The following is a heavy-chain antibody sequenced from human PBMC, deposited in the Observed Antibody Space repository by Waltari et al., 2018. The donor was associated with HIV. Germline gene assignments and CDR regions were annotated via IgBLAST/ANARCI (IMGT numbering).Heavy chain of an antibody. V-gene: IGHV3-33*01. Sequence: VQLVESGGGVVQPGRSLRLSCAAAGFTFSRYGMQGVRQAPGKGLEWVAVIWYDGSNKYYADSVKGRFTISRDNSKNTLYVQMNSLRAEDTAVYYCAREKVDTTMAVGYYFDYWGQGTLVTVSS. CDR3: AREKVDTTMAVGYYFDY. CDR1: GFTFSRYG. J-gene: IGHJ4*02. CDR2: IWYDGSNK. D-gene: IGHD5-18*01.